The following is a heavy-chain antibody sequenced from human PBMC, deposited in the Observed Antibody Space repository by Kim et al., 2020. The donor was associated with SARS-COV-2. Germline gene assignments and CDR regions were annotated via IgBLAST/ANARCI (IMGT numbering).Heavy chain of an antibody. J-gene: IGHJ4*02. V-gene: IGHV4-31*03. CDR3: ARRRGSYSNDY. CDR2: IYYSGAT. D-gene: IGHD1-26*01. Sequence: SETLSLTCTVSGDSITDNGYYWSWIRQHPGEGLEYVGYIYYSGATYYNPSLKGRVTISVDTSKNQFSLEARSVTAADTAVYYCARRRGSYSNDYWGQGP. CDR1: GDSITDNGYY.